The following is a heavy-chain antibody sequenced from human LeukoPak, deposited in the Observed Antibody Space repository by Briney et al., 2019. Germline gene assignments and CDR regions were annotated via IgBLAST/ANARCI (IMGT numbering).Heavy chain of an antibody. CDR1: GGSISSGSYY. J-gene: IGHJ4*02. CDR2: IYTSGST. V-gene: IGHV4-61*02. CDR3: ARGAQGYYFDY. Sequence: SETLSLTCTVSGGSISSGSYYWSWIRQPAGKGLEWIGRIYTSGSTNYNPSLKSRVTISVDTSKNQFSLKLSSVTAADTAVYYCARGAQGYYFDYWGQGTLVTVSS.